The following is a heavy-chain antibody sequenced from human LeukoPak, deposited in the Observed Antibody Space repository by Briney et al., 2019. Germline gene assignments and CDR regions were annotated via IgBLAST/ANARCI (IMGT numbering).Heavy chain of an antibody. J-gene: IGHJ4*02. V-gene: IGHV3-66*02. D-gene: IGHD7-27*01. CDR1: GFTVSSNY. Sequence: HPGGSLRLSCAASGFTVSSNYMSWVRQAPGKGLEWVSVIYSGGSTYYADSVKGRYTISRDNSKNTLYLQMNSLRAEDTAVYYCASAGETPFDYWGQGTLVTVSS. CDR2: IYSGGST. CDR3: ASAGETPFDY.